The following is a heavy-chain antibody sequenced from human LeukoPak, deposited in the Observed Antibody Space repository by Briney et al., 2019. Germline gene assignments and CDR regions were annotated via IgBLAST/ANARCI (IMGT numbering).Heavy chain of an antibody. J-gene: IGHJ4*02. CDR3: ASLLRLGELSSHFDY. CDR2: IYYSGST. CDR1: GGSISSYY. Sequence: SETLSLTCTVSGGSISSYYWSWIRQPPGKGLEWIGYIYYSGSTNYNPSLKSRVTISVDTSKNQFSLKLSSVTAADTAVYYCASLLRLGELSSHFDYWGQGTLVTVSS. D-gene: IGHD3-16*02. V-gene: IGHV4-59*01.